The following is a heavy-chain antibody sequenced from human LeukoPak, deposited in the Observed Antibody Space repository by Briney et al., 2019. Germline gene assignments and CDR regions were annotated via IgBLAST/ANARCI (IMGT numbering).Heavy chain of an antibody. V-gene: IGHV4-34*01. CDR3: ARVGIQRGYSYGTVGIDY. CDR1: GGSFSGYY. J-gene: IGHJ4*02. D-gene: IGHD5-18*01. Sequence: SETLSLTCAVYGGSFSGYYWSWIRQPPGKGLEWIGEINHSGSTNYNPSLKSRVTISVDTSKNQFSLKLSSVTAADTAVDYCARVGIQRGYSYGTVGIDYWGQGTLVTVSS. CDR2: INHSGST.